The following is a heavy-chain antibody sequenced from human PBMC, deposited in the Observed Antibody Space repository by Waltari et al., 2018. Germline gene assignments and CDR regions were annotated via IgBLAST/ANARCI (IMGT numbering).Heavy chain of an antibody. D-gene: IGHD3-16*01. CDR2: IDVTGSTT. V-gene: IGHV3-23*01. Sequence: EVPLLESGGGLGQPGGSLTPSRLGPGSRFNNHATTRVRQSPIKGLEWISGIDVTGSTTYYADSVRGRFTISRDNVKSTLTLQMNNLRADDTAVYYCAKPLGASDSWGRGTLVTVSS. CDR1: GSRFNNHA. CDR3: AKPLGASDS. J-gene: IGHJ4*02.